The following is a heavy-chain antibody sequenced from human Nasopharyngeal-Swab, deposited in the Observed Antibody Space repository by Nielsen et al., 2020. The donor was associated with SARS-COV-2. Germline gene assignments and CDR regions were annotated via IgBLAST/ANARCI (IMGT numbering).Heavy chain of an antibody. CDR3: AREKYCSSTSCWLDAFDI. D-gene: IGHD2-2*01. J-gene: IGHJ3*02. CDR1: GFTFSNYW. V-gene: IGHV3-7*03. Sequence: GESLKISCAASGFTFSNYWMCWVRQAPGKGLEWVANIKQDGSEKYYVDSVKGRFTISRDNAKNSLYLQMNSLRAEDTAVYYCAREKYCSSTSCWLDAFDIWGQGTMVTVSS. CDR2: IKQDGSEK.